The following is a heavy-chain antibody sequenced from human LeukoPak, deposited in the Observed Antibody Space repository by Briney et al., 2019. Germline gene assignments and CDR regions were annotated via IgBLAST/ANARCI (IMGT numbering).Heavy chain of an antibody. CDR1: GGSISTYH. D-gene: IGHD5-24*01. Sequence: PSETLSLTCTVSGGSISTYHWSWIRQPPGKGLEWIGSIYYSGSTNYNPSLKSRVTISVDTSKNQFSLKLSSVTAADTAVYYCARGLRSRDGYNYDYFDDWGQGTLVTVSS. V-gene: IGHV4-59*01. CDR3: ARGLRSRDGYNYDYFDD. CDR2: IYYSGST. J-gene: IGHJ4*02.